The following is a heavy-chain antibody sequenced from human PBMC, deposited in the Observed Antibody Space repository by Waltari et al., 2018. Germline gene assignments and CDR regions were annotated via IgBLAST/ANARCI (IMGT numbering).Heavy chain of an antibody. D-gene: IGHD6-13*01. CDR3: ARARMSGAATGISDF. V-gene: IGHV4-38-2*02. CDR2: NNHTGKT. CDR1: GYSITSGYY. J-gene: IGHJ4*02. Sequence: QVQLQESGPGLVKPSETLSLTCTVSGYSITSGYYWGCIRQPPGTGLEWIGSNNHTGKTYLNPSVKGRLAKSVDTSKTHYSVRLGPVPDADTAVYYCARARMSGAATGISDFWGLGSLGTVSP.